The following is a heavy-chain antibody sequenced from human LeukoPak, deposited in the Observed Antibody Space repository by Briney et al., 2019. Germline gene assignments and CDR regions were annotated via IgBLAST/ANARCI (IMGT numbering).Heavy chain of an antibody. Sequence: GGSLRLSCAASGFTFSSYSMNWVRQAPGKGLEWVSSISSSSSYIYYADSVKGPFTISRDNAKYSLYLQMNSLRAEDTAVYYCARDGELERVDAFDIWGQGTMVTVSS. CDR3: ARDGELERVDAFDI. J-gene: IGHJ3*02. CDR1: GFTFSSYS. D-gene: IGHD1-1*01. V-gene: IGHV3-21*01. CDR2: ISSSSSYI.